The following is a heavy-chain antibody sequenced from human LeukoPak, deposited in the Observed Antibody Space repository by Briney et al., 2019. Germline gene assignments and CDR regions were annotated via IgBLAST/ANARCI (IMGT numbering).Heavy chain of an antibody. D-gene: IGHD3-9*01. CDR1: WFPFSSYW. V-gene: IGHV3-7*01. CDR2: LKQDGSEK. Sequence: GGALRLSFSAPWFPFSSYWMSWVRQAPGKGLGWGGHLKQDGSEKYYVDSVKGRFTISRDNAKNSLYLQMNSLRAEDTAVYYCARFSPYYDILTGHDAFDIWGQGTMVTVSS. J-gene: IGHJ3*02. CDR3: ARFSPYYDILTGHDAFDI.